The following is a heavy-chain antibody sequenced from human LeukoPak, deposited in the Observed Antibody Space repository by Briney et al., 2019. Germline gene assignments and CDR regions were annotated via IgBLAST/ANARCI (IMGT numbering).Heavy chain of an antibody. CDR2: INHSGST. D-gene: IGHD2-15*01. CDR1: GGSISSSSYY. V-gene: IGHV4-39*07. J-gene: IGHJ4*02. Sequence: SETLSLTCTVSGGSISSSSYYWGWIRQPPGKGLEWIGEINHSGSTNYNPSLKSRVTISVDTSKNQFSLKLSSVTAADTAVYYCARGGVGYCSGGSCRPYDYWGRGTLVTVSS. CDR3: ARGGVGYCSGGSCRPYDY.